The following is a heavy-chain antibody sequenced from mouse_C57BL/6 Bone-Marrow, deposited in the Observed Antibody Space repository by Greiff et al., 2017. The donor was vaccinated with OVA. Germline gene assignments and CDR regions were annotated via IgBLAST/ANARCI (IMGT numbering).Heavy chain of an antibody. D-gene: IGHD2-4*01. V-gene: IGHV1-55*01. J-gene: IGHJ1*03. CDR1: GYTFTSYW. Sequence: QVQLQQPGAELVKPGASVKMSCKASGYTFTSYWITWVKQRPGQGLEWIGDIYPGSGSTNYNEKFKSKATLTVDTSSSTAYMQLSSLMSEDCAVYYYARTYYDYGGWYFDVWGTGTTVTVSS. CDR3: ARTYYDYGGWYFDV. CDR2: IYPGSGST.